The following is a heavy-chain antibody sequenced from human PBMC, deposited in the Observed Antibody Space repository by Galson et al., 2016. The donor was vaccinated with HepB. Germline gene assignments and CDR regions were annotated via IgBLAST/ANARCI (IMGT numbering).Heavy chain of an antibody. J-gene: IGHJ3*02. CDR2: IFSVDAT. V-gene: IGHV3-53*01. Sequence: SLRLSCAASGFTVSGKYMSWARQAPGKGLEWVAVIFSVDATYYRGSVKGRFTISRDNSKNTLYLQMNNLRAEDTAVYYCEGYSDPFDIWGQGTMVTVSS. CDR3: EGYSDPFDI. D-gene: IGHD3-22*01. CDR1: GFTVSGKY.